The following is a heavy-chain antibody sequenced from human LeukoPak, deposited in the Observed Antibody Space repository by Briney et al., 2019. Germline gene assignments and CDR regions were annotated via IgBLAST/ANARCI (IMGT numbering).Heavy chain of an antibody. Sequence: HPGSSVSLSCAACGFTFSSYGMLGIRQAPGKGLEWVAVIWSDGYKKYYAESVKGRFIVSRDTSKNTLYLQMDNLRAEDTAVYYCARDDDTSGHYSYFQHWGQGTLVTVSS. D-gene: IGHD3-22*01. CDR3: ARDDDTSGHYSYFQH. J-gene: IGHJ1*01. V-gene: IGHV3-33*01. CDR2: IWSDGYKK. CDR1: GFTFSSYG.